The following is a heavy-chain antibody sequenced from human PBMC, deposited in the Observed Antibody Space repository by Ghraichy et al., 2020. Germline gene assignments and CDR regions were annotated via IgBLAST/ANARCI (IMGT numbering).Heavy chain of an antibody. CDR2: IKEDGSEK. J-gene: IGHJ5*02. CDR1: GFTFTAYW. V-gene: IGHV3-7*03. CDR3: ARAEANGFGP. Sequence: LSLTCAVSGFTFTAYWMTWVRQAPGNGLEWVANIKEDGSEKYYVDSVKGRFTVSRDNAKNSVYLQMSSLRAEDTAVYYCARAEANGFGPWGQGTLVIVSS. D-gene: IGHD2-8*01.